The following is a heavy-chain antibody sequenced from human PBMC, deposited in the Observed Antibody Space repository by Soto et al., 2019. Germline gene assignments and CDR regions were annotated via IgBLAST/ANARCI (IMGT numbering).Heavy chain of an antibody. V-gene: IGHV1-69*13. CDR1: GGTFGSYA. J-gene: IGHJ6*02. CDR3: ARVGHDVDTAMVGFLYYYYGMDV. Sequence: SVKVSCKASGGTFGSYAISWVRQAPGQGLEWMGGIIPIFGTANYAQKFQGRVTITADESTSTAYMELSSLRSEDTAVYYCARVGHDVDTAMVGFLYYYYGMDVWGQGTTVTVSS. D-gene: IGHD5-18*01. CDR2: IIPIFGTA.